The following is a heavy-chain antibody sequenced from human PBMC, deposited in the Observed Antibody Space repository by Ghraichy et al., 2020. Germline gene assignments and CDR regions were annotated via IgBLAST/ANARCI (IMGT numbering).Heavy chain of an antibody. J-gene: IGHJ6*02. Sequence: ESLNISCTVSGGSISSYYWSWIRQPAGKGLEWIGRIYTSGSTNYNPSLKSRVTMSVDTSKNQFSLKLSSVTAADTAVYYCARDPALNDARGNYYYYGMDVWGQGTTVTVSS. CDR1: GGSISSYY. D-gene: IGHD5-24*01. CDR2: IYTSGST. V-gene: IGHV4-4*07. CDR3: ARDPALNDARGNYYYYGMDV.